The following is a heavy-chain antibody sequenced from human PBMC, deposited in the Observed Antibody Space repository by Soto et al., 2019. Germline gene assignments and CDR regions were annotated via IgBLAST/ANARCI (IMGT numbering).Heavy chain of an antibody. CDR2: ISSSSTYI. D-gene: IGHD6-19*01. V-gene: IGHV3-21*06. CDR3: ATAVAGGDY. CDR1: GFTFSSNT. J-gene: IGHJ4*02. Sequence: EVQLVEFGGGLVKPGGSLRLSCAASGFTFSSNTINWVRQAPGKGLEWVSSISSSSTYIYYADSVKGRFTISRDNAKNLLYLQMNSLRAEDTAVYYCATAVAGGDYWGQGTLVTVSS.